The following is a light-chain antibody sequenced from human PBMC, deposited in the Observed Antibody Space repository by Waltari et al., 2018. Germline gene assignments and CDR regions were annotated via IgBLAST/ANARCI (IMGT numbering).Light chain of an antibody. J-gene: IGLJ3*02. CDR3: HSRDTISTRV. Sequence: SSELTQDPAVSVALGQTVRIPCQGDSLRRYYASWYQQRPGQAPVLVLYGQNNRPSGIPDRFSGSASGNTASLTITGTQAEDEADYYCHSRDTISTRVFGGGTRLTV. CDR2: GQN. CDR1: SLRRYY. V-gene: IGLV3-19*01.